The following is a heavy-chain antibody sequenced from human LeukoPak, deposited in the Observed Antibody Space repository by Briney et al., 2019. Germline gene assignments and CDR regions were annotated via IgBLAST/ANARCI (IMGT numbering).Heavy chain of an antibody. V-gene: IGHV3-20*01. CDR2: INWNGGST. J-gene: IGHJ3*02. D-gene: IGHD3-3*02. CDR3: ARDSSIGFHAFDI. Sequence: GGSLRLSCAASGFTFDGYGMSWVRQAPGKGLEWVSGINWNGGSTCYADSVKGRFTISRDNAKNSLYLQMNSLRAEDTALYHCARDSSIGFHAFDIWGQGTMVTVSS. CDR1: GFTFDGYG.